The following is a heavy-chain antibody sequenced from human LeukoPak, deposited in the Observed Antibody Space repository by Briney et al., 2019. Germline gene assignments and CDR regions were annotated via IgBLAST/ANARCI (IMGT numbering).Heavy chain of an antibody. CDR3: AKARRPDSSVFNY. D-gene: IGHD3-22*01. V-gene: IGHV3-23*01. CDR1: RFTFSNYA. CDR2: ISGSGDNT. Sequence: GGSLRLSCAASRFTFSNYAMSWVRQAPGKGLEWVSAISGSGDNTYYADSVKGRFTVSRDNSKNTLYLQMKSLRAEDTAVFYCAKARRPDSSVFNYWGQGTLVTVSS. J-gene: IGHJ4*02.